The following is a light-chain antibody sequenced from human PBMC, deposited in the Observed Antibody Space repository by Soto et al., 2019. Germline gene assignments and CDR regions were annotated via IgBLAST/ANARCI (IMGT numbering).Light chain of an antibody. Sequence: DIQLTQSPSFLSASVGDRVTITCRASQGINYYLAWYQQKPGKAPKLLIYAASTLQSGVPSRFSGSGSGTEFTRTISSLQPEDFAAYYCQQLNSYPITFGQGTRLEIK. V-gene: IGKV1-9*01. CDR1: QGINYY. J-gene: IGKJ5*01. CDR2: AAS. CDR3: QQLNSYPIT.